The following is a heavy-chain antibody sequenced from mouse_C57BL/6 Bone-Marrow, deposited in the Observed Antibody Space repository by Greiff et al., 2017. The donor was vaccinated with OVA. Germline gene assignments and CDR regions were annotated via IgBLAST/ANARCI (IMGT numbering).Heavy chain of an antibody. D-gene: IGHD2-12*01. Sequence: EVQLQQSGPVLVKPGASVKMSCKASGYTFTDYYMNWVKQSHGKSLEWIGVINPYNGGTSYNQKFTGKATLTVDKSSSTAYMELNSLTSEDSAVYYCARKVYSPFYFDYWGQGTTLTVSS. V-gene: IGHV1-19*01. CDR2: INPYNGGT. CDR3: ARKVYSPFYFDY. J-gene: IGHJ2*01. CDR1: GYTFTDYY.